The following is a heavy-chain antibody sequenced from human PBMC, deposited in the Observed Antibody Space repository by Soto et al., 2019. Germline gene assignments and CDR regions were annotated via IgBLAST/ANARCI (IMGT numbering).Heavy chain of an antibody. J-gene: IGHJ4*02. CDR3: VRATYFSDSSGYTRCLDY. D-gene: IGHD3-22*01. Sequence: EVQLVETGGGLIQPGGSLRLSCAASGFSVSDNYMSWVRQAPGKGLEWVSVMFSGGNTVYADSVKGRFTINRHNSNNMLYLQMDNLRVEDSAKYYCVRATYFSDSSGYTRCLDYWGQGTLVTVSS. V-gene: IGHV3-53*02. CDR2: MFSGGNT. CDR1: GFSVSDNY.